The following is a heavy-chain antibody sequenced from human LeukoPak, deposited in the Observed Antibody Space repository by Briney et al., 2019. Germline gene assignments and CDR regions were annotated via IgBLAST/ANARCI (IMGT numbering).Heavy chain of an antibody. CDR1: GGSISSGGYY. CDR3: ARDHGYSYGYFDY. Sequence: SETLYLTCNVSGGSISSGGYYWGWIRQHPGKGLEWSGYIYYSGSTYYNPFRKSRVTIAVDTSKNQFSLKLSSVTAADTAVYYCARDHGYSYGYFDYWGQGTLVTVSS. D-gene: IGHD5-18*01. J-gene: IGHJ4*02. V-gene: IGHV4-31*03. CDR2: IYYSGST.